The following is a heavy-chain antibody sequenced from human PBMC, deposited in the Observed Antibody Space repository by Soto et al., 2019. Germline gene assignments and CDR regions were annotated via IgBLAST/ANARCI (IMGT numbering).Heavy chain of an antibody. CDR3: ARWGHTDYTSGTYYYYGMDV. D-gene: IGHD3-10*01. Sequence: GGALRLSCAASGFTFISYSINWVLQAPWKGLEWVSSITSSSAYIYYADSVRGRFTISRDNAQNSLYLQMNSLRAEDTAVYYCARWGHTDYTSGTYYYYGMDVWGQGTTVTVSS. CDR1: GFTFISYS. V-gene: IGHV3-21*01. J-gene: IGHJ6*02. CDR2: ITSSSAYI.